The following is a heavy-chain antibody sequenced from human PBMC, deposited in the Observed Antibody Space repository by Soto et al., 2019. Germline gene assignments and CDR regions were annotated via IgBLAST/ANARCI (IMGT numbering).Heavy chain of an antibody. V-gene: IGHV1-58*01. CDR3: AADTYDSSGYARDAFDI. J-gene: IGHJ3*02. Sequence: SVEVSCKASGFTFTSSAVQWVRQARGQRLEWIGWIVVGSGNTNYAQKFQERVTITRDMSTSTAYMELSSLRSEDTAVYYCAADTYDSSGYARDAFDIWGQGTMVT. CDR1: GFTFTSSA. D-gene: IGHD3-22*01. CDR2: IVVGSGNT.